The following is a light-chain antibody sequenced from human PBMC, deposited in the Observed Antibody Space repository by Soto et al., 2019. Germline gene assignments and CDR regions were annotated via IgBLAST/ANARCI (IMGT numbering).Light chain of an antibody. CDR3: QQYYSYPRT. Sequence: AIRMTQSPSSFSASTGDRVTITCRASQGISSYLAWYQQKPGKAPKLLIYAASTLQSGVPSRFSGSASGTDFTLTISCLQSEEFATYYCQQYYSYPRTFGQGTKVEIK. J-gene: IGKJ1*01. CDR1: QGISSY. CDR2: AAS. V-gene: IGKV1-8*01.